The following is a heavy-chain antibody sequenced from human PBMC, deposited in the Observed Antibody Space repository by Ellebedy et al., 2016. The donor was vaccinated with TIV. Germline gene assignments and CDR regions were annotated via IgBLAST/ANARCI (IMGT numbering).Heavy chain of an antibody. CDR1: GYSFTSYW. D-gene: IGHD2-2*01. CDR3: ARVHIVVVPAASHFDY. V-gene: IGHV5-51*01. CDR2: IYPGDSDT. J-gene: IGHJ4*02. Sequence: GESLKISXKGSGYSFTSYWIGWVRQMPGKGLEWMGIIYPGDSDTRYSPSFQGQVTISADKSISTAYLQWSSLKASDTAMYYCARVHIVVVPAASHFDYWGQGTLVTVSS.